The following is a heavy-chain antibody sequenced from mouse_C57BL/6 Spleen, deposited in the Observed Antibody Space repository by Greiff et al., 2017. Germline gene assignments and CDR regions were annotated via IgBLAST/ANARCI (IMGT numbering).Heavy chain of an antibody. CDR3: AREGLYDGYFYAMDY. V-gene: IGHV1-85*01. J-gene: IGHJ4*01. CDR1: GYTFTSYD. D-gene: IGHD2-3*01. Sequence: QVQLQQSGPELVKPGASVKLSCKASGYTFTSYDINWVKQRPGQGLEWIGWIYPRDGSTKYNEKFKGKATLTVDTSSSSAYMELHSLTSEDSAVYFCAREGLYDGYFYAMDYWGQGTSVTVSS. CDR2: IYPRDGST.